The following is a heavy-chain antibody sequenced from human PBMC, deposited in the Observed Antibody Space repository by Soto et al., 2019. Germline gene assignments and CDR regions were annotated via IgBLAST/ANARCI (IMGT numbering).Heavy chain of an antibody. V-gene: IGHV1-18*01. D-gene: IGHD1-1*01. J-gene: IGHJ4*02. Sequence: QVHLVQSGAEVKKPGASVKVSCQGSGYAFTTYGITWVRQAPGQGLEWMGWISAHNGNTNYAQKLQGRDTVTRDTSTSTAYMELMSLRYDDTAVYYCARGRYGDYWGQGALVTVSS. CDR1: GYAFTTYG. CDR2: ISAHNGNT. CDR3: ARGRYGDY.